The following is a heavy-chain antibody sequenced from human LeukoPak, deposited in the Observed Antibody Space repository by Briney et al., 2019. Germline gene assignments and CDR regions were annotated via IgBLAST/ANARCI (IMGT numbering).Heavy chain of an antibody. D-gene: IGHD3-9*01. CDR3: ARESTLDDILTGYLNY. CDR2: INPYSGGT. CDR1: GYTFTGYY. J-gene: IGHJ4*02. Sequence: ASVKVSCKASGYTFTGYYMHWVRQAPGQGLEWMGWINPYSGGTNYAQKFQGGVTMTRDTSISTAYMELSRLRSDDTAVYYCARESTLDDILTGYLNYWGQGTLVTVSS. V-gene: IGHV1-2*02.